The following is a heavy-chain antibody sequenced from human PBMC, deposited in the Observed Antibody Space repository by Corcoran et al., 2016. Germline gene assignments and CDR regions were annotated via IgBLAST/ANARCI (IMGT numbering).Heavy chain of an antibody. CDR1: GYSFTSYW. CDR3: ARRYYYDSSGHEGWFDP. V-gene: IGHV5-51*01. Sequence: EVQLVQSGAEVKKPGESLKISCKGSGYSFTSYWIGWVRQMPGKGLEWMVIIYPGDSDTRYSPSFQGQVTISVDKSISTAYLQWSSLKASDTAMDYCARRYYYDSSGHEGWFDPWGQGTLVTVSS. CDR2: IYPGDSDT. J-gene: IGHJ5*02. D-gene: IGHD3-22*01.